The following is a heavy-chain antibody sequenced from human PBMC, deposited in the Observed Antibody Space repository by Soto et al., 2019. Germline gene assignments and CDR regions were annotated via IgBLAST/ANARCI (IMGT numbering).Heavy chain of an antibody. Sequence: SQRRSLTCTVAVVSIHNSHSWWAWIRHPPWSGLQCIASVYDNGSAHYNSSLKSRVTISVDTAKNQVSLRMRSLTAADTAFYYCGRVLEGANRYTAPDSWGQGILVTVSS. CDR2: VYDNGSA. D-gene: IGHD1-1*01. V-gene: IGHV4-39*01. CDR1: VVSIHNSHSW. J-gene: IGHJ5*01. CDR3: GRVLEGANRYTAPDS.